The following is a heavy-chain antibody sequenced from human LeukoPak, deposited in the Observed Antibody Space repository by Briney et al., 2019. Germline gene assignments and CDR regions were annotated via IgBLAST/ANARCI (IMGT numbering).Heavy chain of an antibody. CDR3: AKGIYSSGWSYFDY. V-gene: IGHV3-11*01. Sequence: GGSLRLSCAASGFTFSDYYMSWIRQAPGKGLEWVSYISSSGSTTYYADSVKGRFTISRDNSKNTLYLQMNTLRAEDSALYYCAKGIYSSGWSYFDYWGHGTLVTVSS. J-gene: IGHJ4*01. CDR2: ISSSGSTT. CDR1: GFTFSDYY. D-gene: IGHD6-19*01.